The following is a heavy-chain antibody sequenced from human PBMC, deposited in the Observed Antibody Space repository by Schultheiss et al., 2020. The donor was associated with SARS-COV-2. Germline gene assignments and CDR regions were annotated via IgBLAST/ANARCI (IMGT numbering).Heavy chain of an antibody. Sequence: GESLKISCAASGFTFSSYAMSCVRQAPGKGLEWVANIKQDGSEKYYVDSVKGRFTISRDNAKNSLYLQMNSLRAEDTAVYYCARLYYYDSSGYYGMDVWGQGTTVTVSS. D-gene: IGHD3-22*01. J-gene: IGHJ6*02. CDR3: ARLYYYDSSGYYGMDV. CDR2: IKQDGSEK. CDR1: GFTFSSYA. V-gene: IGHV3-7*03.